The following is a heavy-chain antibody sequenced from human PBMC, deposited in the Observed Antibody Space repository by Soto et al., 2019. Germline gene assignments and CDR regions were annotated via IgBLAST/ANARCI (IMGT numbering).Heavy chain of an antibody. D-gene: IGHD2-15*01. CDR1: GGTFSSYA. CDR3: ARDREDIVVVVAATPTGHYGMDV. J-gene: IGHJ6*02. V-gene: IGHV1-69*06. Sequence: SVKVSCKASGGTFSSYAISWVRQAPGQGLEWMGGIIPIFGTANYAQKFQGRVTITADKSTSTAYMELSSLRSEDTAVYYCARDREDIVVVVAATPTGHYGMDVWGQGTTVTVSS. CDR2: IIPIFGTA.